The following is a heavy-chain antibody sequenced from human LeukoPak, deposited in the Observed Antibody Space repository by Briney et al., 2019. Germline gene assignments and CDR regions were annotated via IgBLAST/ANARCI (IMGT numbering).Heavy chain of an antibody. V-gene: IGHV3-23*01. CDR1: GFRFDTYA. D-gene: IGHD5-24*01. CDR3: ARLKRWLIYDS. Sequence: PGGSLRLSCSASGFRFDTYAMNWVRQVPEKGLEWVSTISGSGEYSFYADSVKGRFTISRDNSKNILYLQMHSLKPSDTAKYFCARLKRWLIYDSWGQGTLVIVSS. J-gene: IGHJ4*02. CDR2: ISGSGEYS.